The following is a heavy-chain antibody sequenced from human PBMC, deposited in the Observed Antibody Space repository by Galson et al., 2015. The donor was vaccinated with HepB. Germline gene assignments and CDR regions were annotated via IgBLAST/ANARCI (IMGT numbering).Heavy chain of an antibody. CDR1: GFTFSSYS. CDR3: ARDLYGDYGRGNWFDP. Sequence: SLRLSCAASGFTFSSYSMNWVRQAPGKGLEWVSSISSSSSYIYYADSVKGRFTISRDNAKNSLYLQMNSLRAEDTAVYYCARDLYGDYGRGNWFDPWGQGTLVTVSS. V-gene: IGHV3-21*01. J-gene: IGHJ5*02. D-gene: IGHD4-17*01. CDR2: ISSSSSYI.